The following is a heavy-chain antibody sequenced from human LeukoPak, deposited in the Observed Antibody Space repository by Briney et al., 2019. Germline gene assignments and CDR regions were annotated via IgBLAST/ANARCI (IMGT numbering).Heavy chain of an antibody. CDR1: GGSISSSSYY. Sequence: PSETLSLTCTVSGGSISSSSYYWGWIRQPPGKGLEWIGSIYYSGSTYYNPSLKSRVTISVDTSKNQFSLKLSSATAADTAVYYCARPSSGSYSDYWGQGTLVTVSS. J-gene: IGHJ4*02. V-gene: IGHV4-39*01. CDR2: IYYSGST. D-gene: IGHD1-26*01. CDR3: ARPSSGSYSDY.